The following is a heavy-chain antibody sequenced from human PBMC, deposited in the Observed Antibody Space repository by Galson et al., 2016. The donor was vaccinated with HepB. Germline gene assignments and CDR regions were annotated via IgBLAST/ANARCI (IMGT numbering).Heavy chain of an antibody. V-gene: IGHV3-30*04. CDR2: ISYDGSNK. CDR1: GFTFSNYA. D-gene: IGHD2-2*01. CDR3: ARTFCRSTSCYGTYFDY. J-gene: IGHJ4*02. Sequence: SLRLSCAASGFTFSNYAMHWVRQAPGKGLEWVAVISYDGSNKYYADSVKDRFTISRDNSKNTLYLQMNGLRAEDTAVYYCARTFCRSTSCYGTYFDYWGQGTLVTVSS.